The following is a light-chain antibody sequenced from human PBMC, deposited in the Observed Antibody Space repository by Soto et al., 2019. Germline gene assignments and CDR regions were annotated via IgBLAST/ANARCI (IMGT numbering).Light chain of an antibody. J-gene: IGKJ4*01. CDR2: AAS. V-gene: IGKV1-6*01. Sequence: AIQMTQSPSSLYESIGDRVTITCRASQGIRHYLGWYQQKPGKAPKLLIYAASSLQSGVPSRFSGSGSGTDFTLTISSLQPEDFATYYCLQDYNYPLTFGGGTKVEIK. CDR1: QGIRHY. CDR3: LQDYNYPLT.